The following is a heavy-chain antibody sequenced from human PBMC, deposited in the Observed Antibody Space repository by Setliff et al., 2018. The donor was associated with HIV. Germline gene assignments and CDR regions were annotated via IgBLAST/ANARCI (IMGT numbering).Heavy chain of an antibody. V-gene: IGHV4-39*01. Sequence: SETLSLTCTVSGGSISSSSYYWGWIRQPPGRGLEWIGSIYYSGSTYYNPSLKSRVTISVDTSKNQFSLRLSSVTAADTAVYYCASPASGGSSGQYHYWGQGTLVTVSS. D-gene: IGHD6-19*01. CDR1: GGSISSSSYY. CDR2: IYYSGST. CDR3: ASPASGGSSGQYHY. J-gene: IGHJ4*02.